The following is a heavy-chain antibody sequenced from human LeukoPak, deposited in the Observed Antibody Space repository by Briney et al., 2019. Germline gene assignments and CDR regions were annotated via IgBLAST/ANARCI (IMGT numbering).Heavy chain of an antibody. Sequence: GESLRLSCAASGFTFDDFAMSWIRQAPGKGLEWVSGISYNGGITGYGDSVKGRSTISRDNAKNSLYLQMNSLRAEDTALYYCARVPASAISTLPRFDYWGQGTLVTVSS. V-gene: IGHV3-20*04. J-gene: IGHJ4*02. CDR1: GFTFDDFA. CDR3: ARVPASAISTLPRFDY. D-gene: IGHD2-2*01. CDR2: ISYNGGIT.